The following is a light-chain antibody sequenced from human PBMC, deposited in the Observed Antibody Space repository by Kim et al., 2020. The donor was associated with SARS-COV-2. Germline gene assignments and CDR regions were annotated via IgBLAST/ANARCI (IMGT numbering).Light chain of an antibody. J-gene: IGLJ2*01. V-gene: IGLV6-57*01. CDR3: QSYNLDNVI. CDR2: EDH. Sequence: GKTVTIPCNRSCGSIGDDDVQLYQQRPGGLPTTVFYEDHQRPSGVSDRFSGSIDNSSNSASHTISGLRTEDEADYYCQSYNLDNVIFGRGAQLTVL. CDR1: CGSIGDDD.